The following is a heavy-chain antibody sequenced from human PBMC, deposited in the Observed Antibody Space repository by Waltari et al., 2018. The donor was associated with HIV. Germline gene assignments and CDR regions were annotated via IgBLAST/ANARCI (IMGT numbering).Heavy chain of an antibody. J-gene: IGHJ4*02. V-gene: IGHV3-33*05. D-gene: IGHD3-16*01. CDR3: AREGGIEFPDY. Sequence: QVHVVESGGGVVQPGGSLRLSCQASGFTFSDYSMHWVRQAPGKGLEWVALISFASKEYYADSVKGRFNISRDNSANTVYLQMNSLRVYETAMYYCAREGGIEFPDYWGQGTLVAVSS. CDR1: GFTFSDYS. CDR2: ISFASKE.